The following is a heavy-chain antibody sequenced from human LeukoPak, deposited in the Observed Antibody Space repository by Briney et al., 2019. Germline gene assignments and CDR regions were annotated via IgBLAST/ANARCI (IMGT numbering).Heavy chain of an antibody. CDR3: ARLRGLTIVVPPTTYYHSLDV. V-gene: IGHV4-59*08. CDR1: GGSFSGFY. Sequence: SETLSLTCTVYGGSFSGFYWSWIRQPPGKGLEWIGYIHYTGSTDHNPSLRSRVAMSLDTSQNQFSLNLNSVTAADTAVYYCARLRGLTIVVPPTTYYHSLDVWGQGTTVTVSS. J-gene: IGHJ6*02. D-gene: IGHD2-2*01. CDR2: IHYTGST.